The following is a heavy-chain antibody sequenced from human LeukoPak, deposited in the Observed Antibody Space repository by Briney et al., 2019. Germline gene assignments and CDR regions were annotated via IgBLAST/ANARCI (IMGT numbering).Heavy chain of an antibody. CDR1: GFTFSGRT. Sequence: GESLRLSCAASGFTFSGRTMHWVRQAPGKGLVWVSGISNEGTTTNYADSVKGRFTISRDNAKNTLYLQMKSLRAEDTAVYYCARGWFGPDSWEQGTRV. CDR2: ISNEGTTT. D-gene: IGHD3-10*01. J-gene: IGHJ3*02. V-gene: IGHV3-74*01. CDR3: ARGWFGPDS.